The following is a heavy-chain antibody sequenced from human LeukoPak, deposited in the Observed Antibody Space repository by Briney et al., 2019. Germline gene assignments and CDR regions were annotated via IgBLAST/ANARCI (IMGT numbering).Heavy chain of an antibody. CDR1: GYHFTSYW. Sequence: GGALQISCKGSGYHFTSYWMGGVRQMAGKGLEGMGIIYPGDSDTRYSPSFQGQVTISADKSISTAYLQWSSLKASDTAMYYCARHRTTMVRGAWDAFDIWGQGTMVTVSS. J-gene: IGHJ3*02. CDR3: ARHRTTMVRGAWDAFDI. D-gene: IGHD3-10*01. V-gene: IGHV5-51*01. CDR2: IYPGDSDT.